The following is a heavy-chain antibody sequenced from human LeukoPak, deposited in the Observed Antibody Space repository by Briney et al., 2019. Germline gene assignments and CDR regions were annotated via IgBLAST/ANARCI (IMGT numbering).Heavy chain of an antibody. J-gene: IGHJ4*02. D-gene: IGHD4-17*01. CDR2: INHSGST. CDR3: ARGRTVTTLDY. CDR1: GGSFSGYY. Sequence: SETLSLTCAVYGGSFSGYYWSWIRQPPGKGLEWIGEINHSGSTNYNPSRKSRVTISVDTSKNQFSLKLSSVTAADMAVYDCARGRTVTTLDYWGQGTLVTVSS. V-gene: IGHV4-34*01.